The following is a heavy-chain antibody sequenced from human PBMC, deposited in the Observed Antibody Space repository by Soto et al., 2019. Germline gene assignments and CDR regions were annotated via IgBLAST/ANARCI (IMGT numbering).Heavy chain of an antibody. CDR1: GFTFSSYA. J-gene: IGHJ4*02. D-gene: IGHD6-19*01. V-gene: IGHV3-30-3*01. CDR3: ASEGEQWLVGAFDY. Sequence: QVQLVESGGGVVQPGRSLRLSCAASGFTFSSYAMHWVRQAPGKGLEWVAVISYDGSNKYYADSVKGRFTISRDNSKNTLYLQMNSLRAEDTAVYYCASEGEQWLVGAFDYWGQGTLVTVSS. CDR2: ISYDGSNK.